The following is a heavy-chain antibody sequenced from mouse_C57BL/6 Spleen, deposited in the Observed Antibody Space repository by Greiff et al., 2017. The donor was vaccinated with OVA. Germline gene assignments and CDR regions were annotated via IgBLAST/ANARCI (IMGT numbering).Heavy chain of an antibody. V-gene: IGHV1-15*01. J-gene: IGHJ2*01. D-gene: IGHD1-1*01. CDR3: TREGDYGSKNYFDY. CDR1: GYTFTDYE. Sequence: QVQLKQSGAELVRPGASVTLSCKASGYTFTDYEMHWVKQTPVHGLEWIGAIDPETGGTAYNQKFKGKAILTADKSSSTAYMELRSLTSEDSAVYYCTREGDYGSKNYFDYWGQGTTLTVSS. CDR2: IDPETGGT.